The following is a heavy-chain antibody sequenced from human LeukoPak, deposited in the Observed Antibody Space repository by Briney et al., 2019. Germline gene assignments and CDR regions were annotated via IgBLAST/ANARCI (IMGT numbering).Heavy chain of an antibody. D-gene: IGHD6-13*01. CDR2: IYTSGST. J-gene: IGHJ6*03. CDR3: ARVIAAAGYYYYYYMGV. V-gene: IGHV4-4*07. Sequence: SETLSLTCTVSGGSISSYYWSWIRQPAGKGLEWIGRIYTSGSTNYNPSLKSRVTISVDTSKNQFSLKLSSVTAADTAVYYCARVIAAAGYYYYYYMGVWGKGTTVTISS. CDR1: GGSISSYY.